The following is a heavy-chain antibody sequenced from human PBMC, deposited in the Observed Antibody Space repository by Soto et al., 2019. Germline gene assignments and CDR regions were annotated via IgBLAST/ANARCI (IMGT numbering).Heavy chain of an antibody. J-gene: IGHJ4*02. CDR3: AVTTYYDNSGPYYFDY. CDR2: ISSSGSTR. Sequence: LRLSCAGTGFTFRSYEMNWVRQAPGKGLEWLSYISSSGSTRNYADSLKGRFTISRDNARNSLYLQMNSLRAEDTAVYYCAVTTYYDNSGPYYFDYWGQGILVTVSS. D-gene: IGHD3-22*01. CDR1: GFTFRSYE. V-gene: IGHV3-48*03.